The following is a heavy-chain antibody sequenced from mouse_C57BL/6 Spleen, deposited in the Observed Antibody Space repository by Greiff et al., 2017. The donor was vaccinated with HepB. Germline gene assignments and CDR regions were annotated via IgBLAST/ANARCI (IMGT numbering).Heavy chain of an antibody. V-gene: IGHV6-3*01. D-gene: IGHD3-2*02. Sequence: DVKLVESGGGLVQPGGSMKLSCVASGFTFSNYWMNWVRQSPEKGLEWVAQIRLKSDNYATDYAESVKGRFTISRDASKSSVYLQMNNLRAEDTGIYSCTGGQRRQDDYWGQGTTLTVSS. CDR2: IRLKSDNYAT. J-gene: IGHJ2*01. CDR3: TGGQRRQDDY. CDR1: GFTFSNYW.